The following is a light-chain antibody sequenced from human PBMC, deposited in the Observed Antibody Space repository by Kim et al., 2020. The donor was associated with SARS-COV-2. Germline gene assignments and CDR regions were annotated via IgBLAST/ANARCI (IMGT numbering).Light chain of an antibody. V-gene: IGLV1-47*01. CDR2: RNN. CDR3: ATWDDRLRACV. Sequence: QSVLTQPPSASGTPGQRVTISCSGSTSNIGSNSVSWYQQLPGTAPKPLIYRNNQRPSGVPDRFSGSRSGTSASLAICRLRSEGEGDFYCATWDDRLRACVFGGGTKLTVL. CDR1: TSNIGSNS. J-gene: IGLJ3*02.